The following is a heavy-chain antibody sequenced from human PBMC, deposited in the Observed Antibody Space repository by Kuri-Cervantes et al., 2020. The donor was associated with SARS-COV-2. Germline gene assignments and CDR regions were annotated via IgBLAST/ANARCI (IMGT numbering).Heavy chain of an antibody. J-gene: IGHJ6*02. D-gene: IGHD3-22*01. CDR2: ISWDSRTV. V-gene: IGHV3-9*01. CDR3: AKDTDYYDNAGSSSYGMDV. CDR1: GFTFDDFA. Sequence: SLKISCAASGFTFDDFAMHWVRQAPRQGLEWVAGISWDSRTVAYADSLKGRLTISRDNAKNTLDLQMNSLRPEDTALYYCAKDTDYYDNAGSSSYGMDVWGQGTTVTVSS.